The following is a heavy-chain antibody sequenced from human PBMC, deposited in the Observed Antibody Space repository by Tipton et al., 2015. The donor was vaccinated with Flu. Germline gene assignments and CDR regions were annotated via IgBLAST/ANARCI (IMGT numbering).Heavy chain of an antibody. J-gene: IGHJ5*02. D-gene: IGHD4-11*01. CDR3: ARRDYSNYVSEPKIWFDP. CDR1: GGSISSGGYY. V-gene: IGHV4-31*03. CDR2: IYYSGST. Sequence: TLSLTCTVSGGSISSGGYYWSWIRQHPGKGLEWIGYIYYSGSTYQNPSLKSRVTISVDTSKNQFSLKLSSVTAADTAVYYCARRDYSNYVSEPKIWFDPWGQGTLVTVSS.